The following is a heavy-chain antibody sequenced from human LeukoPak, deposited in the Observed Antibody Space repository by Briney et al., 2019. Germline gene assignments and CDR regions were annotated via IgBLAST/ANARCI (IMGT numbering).Heavy chain of an antibody. CDR2: ISAYNGNT. J-gene: IGHJ4*02. D-gene: IGHD3-22*01. Sequence: ASVKVSCKASGYTFTSYGISWVRQAPGQGLEWMGWISAYNGNTNYAQKLQGRVTMTTDTSTSTAYMELRSLRSDDTAVYYCARDPTTYYYDSSGYYYVDYWGQGTLVTVSS. V-gene: IGHV1-18*01. CDR3: ARDPTTYYYDSSGYYYVDY. CDR1: GYTFTSYG.